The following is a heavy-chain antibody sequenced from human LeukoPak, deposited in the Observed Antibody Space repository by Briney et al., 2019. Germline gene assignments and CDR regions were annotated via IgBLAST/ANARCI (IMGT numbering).Heavy chain of an antibody. V-gene: IGHV3-23*01. CDR3: AKGIAVDYYFDY. CDR1: GFTFSSYA. D-gene: IGHD6-19*01. CDR2: ISGRVGST. Sequence: GGSLRLSCEASGFTFSSYAMSWVRQAPEKGLEWVAGISGRVGSTYYADSVEGRFTISRDNSKNTLYLQMNSLRAEDTAVYYCAKGIAVDYYFDYWGQGTLVTVSS. J-gene: IGHJ4*02.